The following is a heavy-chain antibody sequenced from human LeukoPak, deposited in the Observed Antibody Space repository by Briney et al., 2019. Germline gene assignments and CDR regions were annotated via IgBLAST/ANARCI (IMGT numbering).Heavy chain of an antibody. CDR1: GFTFYTYS. J-gene: IGHJ4*02. D-gene: IGHD3-22*01. V-gene: IGHV3-21*01. CDR2: ISGSSSYI. Sequence: GGSLRLSCAASGFTFYTYSMNWVRQAPGKGLEWVSSISGSSSYIYYADSVKGRFTISRDNAKNSLYLQMNSLRAEDTAVYYCARAVWDSSGHLFDYWGQGTLVTVSS. CDR3: ARAVWDSSGHLFDY.